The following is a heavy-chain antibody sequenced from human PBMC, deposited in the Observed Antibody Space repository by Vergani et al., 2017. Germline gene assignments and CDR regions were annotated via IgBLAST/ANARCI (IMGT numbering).Heavy chain of an antibody. V-gene: IGHV1-69*08. CDR3: AGDFSYGRS. CDR2: IIPILGIA. D-gene: IGHD5-18*01. J-gene: IGHJ5*02. CDR1: GGTFNSYT. Sequence: QVQLVQSGAEVKKPGSSVKVSCKASGGTFNSYTVSWVRQAPGQGLEWMGRIIPILGIANYAQKFQGRVTITADQSTSTAYMELISLRSEDTAVYYCAGDFSYGRSWGQGTLVTVSS.